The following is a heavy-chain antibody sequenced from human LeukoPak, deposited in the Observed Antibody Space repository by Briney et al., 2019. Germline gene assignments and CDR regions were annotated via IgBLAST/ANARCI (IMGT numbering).Heavy chain of an antibody. CDR2: IFYSGST. Sequence: PSETLSLTCAVSGGSISTYYWSWIRQPPGKGLEWIGYIFYSGSTNYNPSLKSRVTISVDTSKNQFSLKLSSVTAADTAVYYCARVIVGTRRGLSDYWGQGTLVTVSS. CDR1: GGSISTYY. CDR3: ARVIVGTRRGLSDY. J-gene: IGHJ4*02. V-gene: IGHV4-59*01. D-gene: IGHD1-26*01.